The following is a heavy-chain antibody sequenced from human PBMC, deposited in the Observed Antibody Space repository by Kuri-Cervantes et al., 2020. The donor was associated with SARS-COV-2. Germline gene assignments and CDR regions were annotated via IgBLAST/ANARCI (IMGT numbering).Heavy chain of an antibody. Sequence: LSLTCAASGFTFSSYGMHWVRQAPGKGLEWVAVIWYDGSNKYYADSVKGRFTISRDNSENTLYLQMNSLRAEDTAVYYCARDLVVSSGWDYYMNVWGKGTTVTVSS. CDR2: IWYDGSNK. CDR1: GFTFSSYG. V-gene: IGHV3-33*01. CDR3: ARDLVVSSGWDYYMNV. D-gene: IGHD6-19*01. J-gene: IGHJ6*03.